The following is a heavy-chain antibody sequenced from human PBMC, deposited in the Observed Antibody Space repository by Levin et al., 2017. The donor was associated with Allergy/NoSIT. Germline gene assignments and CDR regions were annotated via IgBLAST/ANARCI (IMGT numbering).Heavy chain of an antibody. V-gene: IGHV5-51*01. CDR2: IHPGDFDT. J-gene: IGHJ4*02. CDR1: GDTFSNYW. D-gene: IGHD2-21*02. Sequence: GESLKISCEGSGDTFSNYWIGWARQTTGKGLEWMGIIHPGDFDTRYSPSFQGQVTISVDKSISTAYLQWSGLRASDTALDFCAARAYCLGTDCSGTLGFDWGQGTLVSVSS. CDR3: AARAYCLGTDCSGTLGFD.